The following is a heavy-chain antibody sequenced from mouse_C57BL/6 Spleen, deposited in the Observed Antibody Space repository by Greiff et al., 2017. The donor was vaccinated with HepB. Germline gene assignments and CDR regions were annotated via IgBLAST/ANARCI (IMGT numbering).Heavy chain of an antibody. CDR2: IRLKSDNYAT. V-gene: IGHV6-3*01. Sequence: EVKLMESGGGLVQPGGSLKLSCVASGFTFSNYWLNWVRQSPEKGLEWVAQIRLKSDNYATDYAESVKGRFTISRDDSKSSVYLQMNNLRAEDTGDYYYTGHGAMDYWGEGPPVTVSS. CDR1: GFTFSNYW. J-gene: IGHJ4*01. CDR3: TGHGAMDY.